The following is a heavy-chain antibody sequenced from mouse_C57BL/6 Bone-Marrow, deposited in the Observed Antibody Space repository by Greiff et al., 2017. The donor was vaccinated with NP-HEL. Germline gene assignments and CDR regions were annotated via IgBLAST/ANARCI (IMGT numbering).Heavy chain of an antibody. J-gene: IGHJ3*01. CDR3: ARSLGFAY. CDR1: GYTFTDYY. Sequence: EVQLQQSGPELVKPGASVKISCKASGYTFTDYYMNWVKQSHGKSLEWIGDINPNNGGTSYNQKFKGKATLTVDKSSSTAYMEIRSLTSEDSAVYYCARSLGFAYWGQGTLVTVSA. D-gene: IGHD4-1*01. CDR2: INPNNGGT. V-gene: IGHV1-26*01.